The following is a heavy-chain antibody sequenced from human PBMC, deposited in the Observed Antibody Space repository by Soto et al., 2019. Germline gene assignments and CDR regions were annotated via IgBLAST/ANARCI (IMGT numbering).Heavy chain of an antibody. CDR1: GGSISSYY. CDR3: ADSGYDIDY. D-gene: IGHD5-12*01. V-gene: IGHV4-59*12. Sequence: PSETLSLTCTVSGGSISSYYWSWIRQPPGKGLEWIGYIYYSGSTNYNPSLKSRVTISVDTSKNQFSLKLSSVTAADTAVYYCADSGYDIDYWGQGTLVTVSS. CDR2: IYYSGST. J-gene: IGHJ4*02.